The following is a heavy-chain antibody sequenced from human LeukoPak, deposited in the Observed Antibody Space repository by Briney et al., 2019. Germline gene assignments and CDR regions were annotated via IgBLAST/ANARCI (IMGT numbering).Heavy chain of an antibody. V-gene: IGHV3-33*01. J-gene: IGHJ4*02. CDR2: IWYDGSNK. Sequence: PGGSLTLSCAASGFTFSSYGMPWVRQAPGKGLEWVAVIWYDGSNKYYADSVKGRFTISRDNSKNTLYLQMNSLRAEDTAVYYCARDLMIVVAFPGYWGQGTLVTVSS. CDR3: ARDLMIVVAFPGY. CDR1: GFTFSSYG. D-gene: IGHD3-22*01.